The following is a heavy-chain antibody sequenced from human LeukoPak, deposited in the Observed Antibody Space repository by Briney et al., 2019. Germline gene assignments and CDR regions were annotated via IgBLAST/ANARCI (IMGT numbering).Heavy chain of an antibody. V-gene: IGHV3-11*06. CDR2: ISSSSSYT. CDR1: GFTFSDYY. D-gene: IGHD5/OR15-5a*01. J-gene: IGHJ4*02. CDR3: ARSVYYFDY. Sequence: GGSLRLSCAASGFTFSDYYMSWIRQAPGKGLEWVSYISSSSSYTSYADSVKGRFTISRDNAKNSLYLQMNSLRAEDTAVYYCARSVYYFDYWGQGTLVTVSS.